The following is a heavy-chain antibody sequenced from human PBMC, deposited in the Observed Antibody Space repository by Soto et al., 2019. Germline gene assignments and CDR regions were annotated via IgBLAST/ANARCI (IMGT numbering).Heavy chain of an antibody. CDR2: ISTSGSTV. Sequence: GGSLRLSCAASGFTFSIYEMNWVRQAPGKGLEWVSYISTSGSTVYNADSVQGRFTISRDNAKNSLYLQMNSLRAEDTAVYYCAREAVDDAFDIWGQGTMVTVS. CDR3: AREAVDDAFDI. D-gene: IGHD6-25*01. V-gene: IGHV3-48*03. J-gene: IGHJ3*02. CDR1: GFTFSIYE.